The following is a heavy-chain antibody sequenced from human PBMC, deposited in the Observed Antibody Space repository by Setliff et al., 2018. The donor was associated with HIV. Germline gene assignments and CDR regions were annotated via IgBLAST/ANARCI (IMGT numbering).Heavy chain of an antibody. CDR1: GGTFSSYA. CDR2: IIPILGIA. D-gene: IGHD3-10*01. Sequence: GASVMVSCKASGGTFSSYAISWVRQAPGQGLEWMGGIIPILGIANYAQKFQGRVTITADKSTSTACMELSSLRSEDTAVYYCARQNRYYYGSGSFHNWFDPWGQGTLVTVSS. J-gene: IGHJ5*02. V-gene: IGHV1-69*10. CDR3: ARQNRYYYGSGSFHNWFDP.